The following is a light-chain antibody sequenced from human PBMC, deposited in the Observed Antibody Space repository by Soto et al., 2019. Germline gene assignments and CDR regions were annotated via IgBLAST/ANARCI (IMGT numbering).Light chain of an antibody. V-gene: IGKV3-11*01. J-gene: IGKJ5*01. CDR3: QQRSNWPPGPP. CDR1: QSVSSY. Sequence: EIVLTQSPATLSLSPGERATLSCRASQSVSSYLAWYQQKPGQAPRLLIYDASNRATGIPARFSGSGSGTDFTLTISSLEPEDFAVYYCQQRSNWPPGPPFGQGTRLEIK. CDR2: DAS.